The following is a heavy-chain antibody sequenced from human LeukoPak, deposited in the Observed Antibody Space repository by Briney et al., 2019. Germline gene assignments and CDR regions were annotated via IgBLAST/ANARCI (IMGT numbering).Heavy chain of an antibody. CDR3: ARDFDYSNYYYYYMDV. CDR1: GYTFTSYG. Sequence: ASVKVSCKASGYTFTSYGISWVRQAPGQGLEWMGWISAYNGNTNYAQKLQGRVTMTTDTSTSTAYMELRSLRSDDTAVYYCARDFDYSNYYYYYMDVWGKGTTVTVSS. V-gene: IGHV1-18*01. J-gene: IGHJ6*03. D-gene: IGHD4-11*01. CDR2: ISAYNGNT.